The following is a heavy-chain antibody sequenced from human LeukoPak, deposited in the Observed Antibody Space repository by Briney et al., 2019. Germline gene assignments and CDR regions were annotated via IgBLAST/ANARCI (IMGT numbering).Heavy chain of an antibody. V-gene: IGHV3-7*05. CDR3: ARAGTPGSVDY. D-gene: IGHD1-14*01. CDR2: INEDGSEK. J-gene: IGHJ4*02. CDR1: GFTFSSYW. Sequence: GGSLRLSCAASGFTFSSYWMSWVRQGPGKRLEWVANINEDGSEKYYVDSVKGRFTISRDNAKNSLYLQMNSLRSEDTAEYYCARAGTPGSVDYWGQGTLVTVSS.